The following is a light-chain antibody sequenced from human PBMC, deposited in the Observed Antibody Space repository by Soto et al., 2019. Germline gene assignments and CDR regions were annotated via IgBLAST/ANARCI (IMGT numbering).Light chain of an antibody. Sequence: QSVLTQPPSVSGAPGQRVTISCTGSSSNIGANYDVLWYQHLPGTAPKLLIYVNINRPSGVPDRFSGSKSGTSASLAITGLQAEDEADYYCQSYDSRLSGSVFGGGTKVTVL. V-gene: IGLV1-40*01. CDR1: SSNIGANYD. CDR2: VNI. CDR3: QSYDSRLSGSV. J-gene: IGLJ3*02.